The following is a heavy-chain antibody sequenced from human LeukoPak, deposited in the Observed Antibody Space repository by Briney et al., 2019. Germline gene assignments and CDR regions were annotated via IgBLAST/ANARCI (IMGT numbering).Heavy chain of an antibody. J-gene: IGHJ4*02. CDR1: GYTFTSYY. CDR3: ARDSGGWFGELAYYFDY. CDR2: INPSGGST. D-gene: IGHD3-10*01. V-gene: IGHV1-46*01. Sequence: SVKVSCKASGYTFTSYYMHWVRQAPGQGLEWMGIINPSGGSTSYAQKFQGRVTMTRDTSTSTVYMELSSLRSEDTAVYYCARDSGGWFGELAYYFDYWGQGTLVTVSS.